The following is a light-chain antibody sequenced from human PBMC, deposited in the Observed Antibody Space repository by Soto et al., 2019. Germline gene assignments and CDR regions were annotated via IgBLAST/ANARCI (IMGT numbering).Light chain of an antibody. Sequence: SKSPATLSLSLGASAHLSFRARQSVSSYVAWYQQKPGQAPRLLIYDASNGATGIPAMFSGSGSGTYFTLTSSILDPEDVTVYYCQQRSNSITFGQGTRLEIK. CDR3: QQRSNSIT. V-gene: IGKV3-11*01. CDR1: QSVSSY. J-gene: IGKJ5*01. CDR2: DAS.